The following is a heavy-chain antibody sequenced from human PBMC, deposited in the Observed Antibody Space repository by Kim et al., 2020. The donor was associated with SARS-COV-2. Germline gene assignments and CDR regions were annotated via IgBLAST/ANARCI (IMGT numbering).Heavy chain of an antibody. Sequence: SETLSLTCTVSGGSISSGGYYWSWIRQHPGKGLEWIGYIYYSGSTYYNPSLKSRVTISVDTSKNQFSLKLSSVTAADTAVYYCARGGFDWLLETEYYFDYWGQGTLVTVSS. CDR3: ARGGFDWLLETEYYFDY. V-gene: IGHV4-31*03. CDR1: GGSISSGGYY. CDR2: IYYSGST. J-gene: IGHJ4*02. D-gene: IGHD3-9*01.